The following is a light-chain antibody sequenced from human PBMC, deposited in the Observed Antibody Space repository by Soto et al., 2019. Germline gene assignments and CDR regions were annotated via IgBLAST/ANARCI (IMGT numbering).Light chain of an antibody. CDR1: QRVTSSC. V-gene: IGKV3-20*01. Sequence: PGERATLSCTASQRVTSSCLAWYQRKPGQAPRLLIHTTSIRATDIPDRFSGSGSETDFTLTISRLEPEDSAVYYCQQCGGSPLFSFGPGTRVDI. CDR2: TTS. J-gene: IGKJ3*01. CDR3: QQCGGSPLFS.